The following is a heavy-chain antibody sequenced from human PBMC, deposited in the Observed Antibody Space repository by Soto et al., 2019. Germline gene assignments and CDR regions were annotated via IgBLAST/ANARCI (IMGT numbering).Heavy chain of an antibody. CDR1: AASISSSSYY. D-gene: IGHD4-17*01. CDR2: IYYTGDT. V-gene: IGHV4-39*01. J-gene: IGHJ4*02. Sequence: QLQLQESGPGLVKPSETLSLTCTVSAASISSSSYYWGWVRQPPGKGLEWIGRIYYTGDTSYSPSLKSRLTLPVDTSKNQFSRKLSSVTAAETAVYYCARQSRHDYGARTHRGEIHYWGQGTLVTISS. CDR3: ARQSRHDYGARTHRGEIHY.